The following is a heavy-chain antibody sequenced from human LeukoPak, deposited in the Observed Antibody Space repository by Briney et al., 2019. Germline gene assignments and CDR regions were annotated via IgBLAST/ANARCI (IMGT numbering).Heavy chain of an antibody. V-gene: IGHV3-21*01. Sequence: GGSLRLSCATSGFTFSSYSMNWVRQAPGKGLEWVSSISSSGSYIYYADSVKGRFTISRDNAKNSLYLQMNSLRAEDTAVYYCARGRRDGYNLIDAFDIWGQGTMVTVSS. CDR2: ISSSGSYI. J-gene: IGHJ3*02. D-gene: IGHD5-24*01. CDR1: GFTFSSYS. CDR3: ARGRRDGYNLIDAFDI.